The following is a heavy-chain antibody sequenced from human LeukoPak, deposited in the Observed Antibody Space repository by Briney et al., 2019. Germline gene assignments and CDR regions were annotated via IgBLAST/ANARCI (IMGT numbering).Heavy chain of an antibody. J-gene: IGHJ4*02. CDR3: ARDSSGSSPNFDY. Sequence: SVKVSCKASGGTFNRYGITWVRQAPGQGLEWMGRIIPILNITNYAQKFQGRVTITADKSTSTAYTELSSLRSEDTAVYYCARDSSGSSPNFDYWGQGTLVTVSS. V-gene: IGHV1-69*04. CDR1: GGTFNRYG. CDR2: IIPILNIT. D-gene: IGHD1-26*01.